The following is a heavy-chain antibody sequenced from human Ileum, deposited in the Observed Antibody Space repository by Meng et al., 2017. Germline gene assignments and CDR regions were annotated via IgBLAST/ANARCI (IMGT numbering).Heavy chain of an antibody. D-gene: IGHD3-22*01. CDR3: ARTYDSPAFFDY. J-gene: IGHJ4*02. V-gene: IGHV1-69*01. Sequence: KVSCKASGGTFSSYAISWVRQAPGQGLEWMGGIIPIFGTANYAQKFQGRVTITADESTSTAYMELSSLRSEDTAVYYCARTYDSPAFFDYWGQGTLVTVSS. CDR2: IIPIFGTA. CDR1: GGTFSSYA.